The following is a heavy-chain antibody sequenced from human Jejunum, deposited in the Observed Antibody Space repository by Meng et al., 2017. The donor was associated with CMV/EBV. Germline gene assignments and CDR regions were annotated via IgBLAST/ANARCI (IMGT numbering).Heavy chain of an antibody. Sequence: SCAASGFTFSDYYMTWIRQAPGKGLEWVSYISNTGSTIYYADSVKGRFTISRDNAKNSLYLQMSSLRAEDTALYYCAREYSGSFPHWGQGTLVTVSS. J-gene: IGHJ1*01. CDR3: AREYSGSFPH. CDR1: GFTFSDYY. CDR2: ISNTGSTI. V-gene: IGHV3-11*01. D-gene: IGHD6-6*01.